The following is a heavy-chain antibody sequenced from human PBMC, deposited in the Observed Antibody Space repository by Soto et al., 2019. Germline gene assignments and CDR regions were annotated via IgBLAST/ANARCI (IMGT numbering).Heavy chain of an antibody. D-gene: IGHD6-6*01. CDR1: GFIFSSYA. V-gene: IGHV3-30*18. CDR2: ISYDGSNK. CDR3: AKDRQLAARPLGAFDI. J-gene: IGHJ3*02. Sequence: VGSLRLSCAASGFIFSSYAMSWVRQAPGKGLEWVAGISYDGSNKYYADSVKGRFTISRDNSKNTLYLQMNSLRAEDTAVYYCAKDRQLAARPLGAFDIWGQGKMVTVSS.